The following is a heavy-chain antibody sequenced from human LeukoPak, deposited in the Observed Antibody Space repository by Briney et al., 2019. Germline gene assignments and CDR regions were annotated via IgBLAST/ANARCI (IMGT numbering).Heavy chain of an antibody. CDR2: ISAYNGNT. V-gene: IGHV1-18*01. CDR1: GYTFTSYG. D-gene: IGHD6-19*01. J-gene: IGHJ4*02. CDR3: AREGSQWLEPKKPFDY. Sequence: ASVKVSCKASGYTFTSYGISWVRQAPGQGLEWMGWISAYNGNTNYAQKLQGRVTMTTDTSTSTAYMELRSLRSDDTAVYYCAREGSQWLEPKKPFDYWGQGTLVTVSS.